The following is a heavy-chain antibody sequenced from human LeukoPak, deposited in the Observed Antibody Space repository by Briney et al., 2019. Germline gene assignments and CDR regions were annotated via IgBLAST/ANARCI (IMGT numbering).Heavy chain of an antibody. CDR1: GFTFSRHN. Sequence: GGSLRLSCAASGFTFSRHNMNWVRQAPMKGLEWVASIGSDGTYIYYADSVQGRFSISRDNTKNSLYLQMNSLRAEDTAVYYCARKMKTGDRVGTFDIWGQGTMVTVSS. CDR3: ARKMKTGDRVGTFDI. V-gene: IGHV3-21*01. D-gene: IGHD1-1*01. CDR2: IGSDGTYI. J-gene: IGHJ3*02.